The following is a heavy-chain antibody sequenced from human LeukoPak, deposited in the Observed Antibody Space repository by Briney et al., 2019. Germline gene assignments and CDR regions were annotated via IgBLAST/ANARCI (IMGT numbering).Heavy chain of an antibody. Sequence: GGSLRLSRAASGFIVSSNYMSWVRQAPGKGLEWVSVIYSGGSTYYADSVKGRFTISRDNSKNTLYLQMNSLRAEDTAVYYCAREGDYPYYFDYWGQGTLVTASS. CDR1: GFIVSSNY. J-gene: IGHJ4*02. CDR3: AREGDYPYYFDY. D-gene: IGHD4-17*01. V-gene: IGHV3-53*01. CDR2: IYSGGST.